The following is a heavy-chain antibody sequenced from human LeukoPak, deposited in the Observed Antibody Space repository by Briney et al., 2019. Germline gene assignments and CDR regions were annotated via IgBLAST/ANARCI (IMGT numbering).Heavy chain of an antibody. CDR1: GFTFSSYS. J-gene: IGHJ6*04. V-gene: IGHV3-21*01. D-gene: IGHD1-26*01. Sequence: PGGSLRLSCTGSGFTFSSYSMNWVRQAPGKGLEWVSSISSSSSYIYYADSVKGRFTISRDNAKNSLYLQMNSLRAEDTAVYYCARNPGAHENVWGKGTTVTVSS. CDR3: ARNPGAHENV. CDR2: ISSSSSYI.